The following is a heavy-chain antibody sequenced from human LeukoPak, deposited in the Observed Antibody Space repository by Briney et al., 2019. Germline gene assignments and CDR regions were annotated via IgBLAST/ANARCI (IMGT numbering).Heavy chain of an antibody. Sequence: GGSLRLPCAASGFTFSSYSMNWVRQAPGKGLEWVSSISSSSSYIYYADSVKGRFTISRDNAKNSLYLQMNSLRAEDTAVYYCARDEGHDYGDYVNAFDIWGQGTMVTVSS. J-gene: IGHJ3*02. V-gene: IGHV3-21*01. CDR3: ARDEGHDYGDYVNAFDI. D-gene: IGHD4-17*01. CDR2: ISSSSSYI. CDR1: GFTFSSYS.